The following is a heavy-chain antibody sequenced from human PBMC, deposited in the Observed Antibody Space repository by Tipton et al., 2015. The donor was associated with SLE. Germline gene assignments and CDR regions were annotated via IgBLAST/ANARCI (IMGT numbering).Heavy chain of an antibody. CDR1: GGSFSGYY. CDR3: ARGGRAFDI. J-gene: IGHJ3*02. CDR2: INHSGST. V-gene: IGHV4-34*01. Sequence: TLSLTCAVYGGSFSGYYWSWIRQPPGRGLEWIGEINHSGSTNYNPSLKSRVTLPVDTSKNQFSLKLNSVTAADTAVYYCARGGRAFDIWGQGTMVTVSS.